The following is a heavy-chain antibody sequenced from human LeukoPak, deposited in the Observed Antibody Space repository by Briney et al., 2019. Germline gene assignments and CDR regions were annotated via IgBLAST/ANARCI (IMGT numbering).Heavy chain of an antibody. Sequence: ASVKVSCKTSGYTFTARFIHWVRQAPGQGLEWMGWINPNSGGALYAQKFQGRVTLTGETFTSTAFMELTSLTSDDTAVYYCAIDLDSGDIPYWGQGTLVTVS. V-gene: IGHV1-2*02. CDR1: GYTFTARF. CDR2: INPNSGGA. CDR3: AIDLDSGDIPY. D-gene: IGHD3/OR15-3a*01. J-gene: IGHJ4*02.